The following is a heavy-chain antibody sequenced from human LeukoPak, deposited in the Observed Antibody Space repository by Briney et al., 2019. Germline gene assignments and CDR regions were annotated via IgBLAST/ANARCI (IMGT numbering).Heavy chain of an antibody. Sequence: PGGSLRLSCAASGFTVSSNYMSWVRQAPGKGLEWVSVIYSGGSTYYADSVKGRFTISRDNSKNTLYLQMNSLRAEDTAVYYCARDHIAVAGTFDYWGQGTLVTVSS. CDR1: GFTVSSNY. CDR3: ARDHIAVAGTFDY. J-gene: IGHJ4*02. D-gene: IGHD6-19*01. V-gene: IGHV3-66*01. CDR2: IYSGGST.